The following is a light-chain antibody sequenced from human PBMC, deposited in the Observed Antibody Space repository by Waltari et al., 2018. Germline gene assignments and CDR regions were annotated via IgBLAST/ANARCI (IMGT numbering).Light chain of an antibody. V-gene: IGLV2-14*03. CDR1: SSDVGAYNY. CDR3: SSFTSSSTVL. CDR2: DVS. J-gene: IGLJ2*01. Sequence: QSALTQAASVSGSPGPSITISCTGTSSDVGAYNYVSWYQQHPGKAPKLMIYDVSNRPSGVSNRFSGSKSGNTASLTISGLQAEDEADYYCSSFTSSSTVLFGGGTRLSVL.